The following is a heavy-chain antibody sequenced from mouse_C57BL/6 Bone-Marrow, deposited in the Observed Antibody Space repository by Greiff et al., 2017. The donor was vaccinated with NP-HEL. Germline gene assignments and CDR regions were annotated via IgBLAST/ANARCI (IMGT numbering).Heavy chain of an antibody. CDR2: IYPRSGNT. Sequence: QVHVKQSGAELARPGASVKLSCKASGYTFTSYGISWVKQRTGQGLEWIGEIYPRSGNTYYNEKFKGKATLTADKSSSTAYMELRSLTSEDSAVYFWARGGYAWFAYWGQGTLVTVSA. CDR1: GYTFTSYG. D-gene: IGHD2-2*01. J-gene: IGHJ3*01. V-gene: IGHV1-81*01. CDR3: ARGGYAWFAY.